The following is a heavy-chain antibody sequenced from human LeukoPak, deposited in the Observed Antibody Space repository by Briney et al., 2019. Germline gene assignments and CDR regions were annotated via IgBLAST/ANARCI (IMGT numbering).Heavy chain of an antibody. CDR3: ARPPSEYCSSTSCYEFDY. CDR2: IYHSGST. V-gene: IGHV4-34*01. Sequence: PSETLSLTCAVYGGSFSGYYWSWIRQPPGKGLEWIGEIYHSGSTNYNPSLKSRVTISVDTSKNQFSLKLSSVTAADTAVYYCARPPSEYCSSTSCYEFDYWGQGTLVTVSS. CDR1: GGSFSGYY. J-gene: IGHJ4*02. D-gene: IGHD2-2*01.